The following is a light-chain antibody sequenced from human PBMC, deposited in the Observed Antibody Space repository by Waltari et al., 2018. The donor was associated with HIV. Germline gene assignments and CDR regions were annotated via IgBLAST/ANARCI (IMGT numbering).Light chain of an antibody. CDR3: QQYGSGYS. CDR2: GAS. V-gene: IGKV3-20*01. Sequence: IVLTQSPGTLSLSPGERGTLSCRASQNVNNNVLAWYQQKPGQSPRLLIYGASVRATGTPDRFSGGGSGTEFTLTISSLEAEDFAVYYCQQYGSGYSFGQGTTVDIK. J-gene: IGKJ2*01. CDR1: QNVNNNV.